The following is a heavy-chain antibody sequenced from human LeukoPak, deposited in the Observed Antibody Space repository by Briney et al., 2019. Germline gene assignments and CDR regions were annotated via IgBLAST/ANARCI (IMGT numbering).Heavy chain of an antibody. D-gene: IGHD2-8*02. CDR1: GFTFNSYS. J-gene: IGHJ4*02. V-gene: IGHV3-21*05. CDR3: TRDGADTGFDFDY. Sequence: PGGSLRLSCRASGFTFNSYSTNWVRQAPGKGLEWISYITGTSYPKMYGDSVRGRFTISRDNAQNSLYLQMNFLRAEDTAHYYCTRDGADTGFDFDYWGQGVLVAVSS. CDR2: ITGTSYPK.